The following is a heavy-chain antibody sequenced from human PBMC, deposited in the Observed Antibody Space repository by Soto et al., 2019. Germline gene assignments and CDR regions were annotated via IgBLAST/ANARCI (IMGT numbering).Heavy chain of an antibody. V-gene: IGHV3-23*01. CDR3: AKAQGGSYFDY. CDR2: ISSSGGST. Sequence: PGGSLRLSCAASGFTFSNYAMSWVRQAPGKGLEWVSGISSSGGSTYHADSVKGRFTISRDNSKNMLYLQMNNLRAEDTAVYYCAKAQGGSYFDYWGQGTLVTVSS. D-gene: IGHD2-15*01. J-gene: IGHJ4*02. CDR1: GFTFSNYA.